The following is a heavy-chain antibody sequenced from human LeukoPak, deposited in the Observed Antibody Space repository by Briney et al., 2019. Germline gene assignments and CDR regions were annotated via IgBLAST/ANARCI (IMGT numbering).Heavy chain of an antibody. Sequence: GGSLRLSCAASGFTFSIYAMTWVRQAPGTGLEWVSAIRGSGGSTYYADSVKGRFTISRDNSKNTLYLQMNSLRAEDTAVYYCAKLLNDYGDYYFDYWGQGTLVTVSS. CDR1: GFTFSIYA. J-gene: IGHJ4*02. CDR2: IRGSGGST. D-gene: IGHD4-17*01. CDR3: AKLLNDYGDYYFDY. V-gene: IGHV3-23*01.